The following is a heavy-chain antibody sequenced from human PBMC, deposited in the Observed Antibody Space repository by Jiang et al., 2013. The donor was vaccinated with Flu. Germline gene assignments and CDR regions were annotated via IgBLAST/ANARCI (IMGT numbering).Heavy chain of an antibody. CDR1: GDSISGFY. CDR2: IFYGGIT. D-gene: IGHD2/OR15-2a*01. Sequence: GPGLVKPSETVSLTCSVSGDSISGFYWSWVRQAPGKGLEWIGYIFYGGITKYNPSLKSRVTMSIDTSKNQFALKLSSVTAADTAVYYCARQHGHLLIDWGQGTLVTVSS. V-gene: IGHV4-59*08. J-gene: IGHJ4*02. CDR3: ARQHGHLLID.